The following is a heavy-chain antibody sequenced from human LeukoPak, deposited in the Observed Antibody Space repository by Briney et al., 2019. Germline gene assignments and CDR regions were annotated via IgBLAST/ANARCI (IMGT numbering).Heavy chain of an antibody. J-gene: IGHJ6*03. CDR2: IYYSGST. V-gene: IGHV4-59*01. CDR1: GGSISSYY. Sequence: PSETLSLTCTVSGGSISSYYWSWIRQPPGKGLGWIGYIYYSGSTNYNPSLKSRVTISVDTSKNQFSLKLSSVTAADTAVYYCARDLSAPYYYYMDVWGKGTTVTVSS. CDR3: ARDLSAPYYYYMDV.